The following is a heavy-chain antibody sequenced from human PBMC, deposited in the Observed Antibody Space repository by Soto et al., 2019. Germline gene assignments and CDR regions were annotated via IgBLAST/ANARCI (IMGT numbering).Heavy chain of an antibody. CDR3: ARNRYSSSWYGSYYYYYGMDV. CDR2: IIPIFGTA. Sequence: QVQLVQSGAEVKKPGSSVKVSCKASGGTFSSYAISWVRQAPGQGLEWMGGIIPIFGTANYAKKFQGRVTITADESTSTAYMELSSLRSEDKAVYYCARNRYSSSWYGSYYYYYGMDVWGQGTTVTVSS. D-gene: IGHD6-13*01. CDR1: GGTFSSYA. J-gene: IGHJ6*02. V-gene: IGHV1-69*01.